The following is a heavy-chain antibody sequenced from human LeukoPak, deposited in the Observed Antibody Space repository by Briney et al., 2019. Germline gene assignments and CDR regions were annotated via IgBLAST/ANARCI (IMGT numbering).Heavy chain of an antibody. J-gene: IGHJ4*02. Sequence: SETLSLTCTVSGYSISSGYYWGWIRQPPGKGLEWIGSIYHSGSTYYNPSLKSRVTISVDTSKNQFSLKLSSVTAADTAVYYCARDSSGWPFDYWGQGTLVTVSS. CDR2: IYHSGST. V-gene: IGHV4-38-2*02. CDR1: GYSISSGYY. CDR3: ARDSSGWPFDY. D-gene: IGHD6-19*01.